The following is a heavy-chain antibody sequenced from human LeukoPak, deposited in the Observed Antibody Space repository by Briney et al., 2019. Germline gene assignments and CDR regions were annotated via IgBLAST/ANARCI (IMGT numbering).Heavy chain of an antibody. Sequence: GGSLRLSCAASGFTFSSYAMSWVRQAPGKGLEWVSAISGSGGSTYYADSVKGRYTISRDNSKSTLYLQMNSLRAEDTAVYHCARGGIITSYAFEIWGQGAMVTVSS. J-gene: IGHJ3*02. CDR1: GFTFSSYA. CDR3: ARGGIITSYAFEI. D-gene: IGHD3-10*01. CDR2: ISGSGGST. V-gene: IGHV3-23*01.